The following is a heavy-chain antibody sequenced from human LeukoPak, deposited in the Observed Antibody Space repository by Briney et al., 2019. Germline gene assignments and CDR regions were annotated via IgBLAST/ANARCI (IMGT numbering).Heavy chain of an antibody. CDR3: ARDVDTALMDV. V-gene: IGHV4-34*01. D-gene: IGHD5-18*01. J-gene: IGHJ6*04. Sequence: SETLSLTCAVYGTSFSGYYWSWIRQLPGKGLEWIGEIDHRGRAKYNPSLKSRVSTSIDTSKNQFSLNLSSVTAADTAVYYCARDVDTALMDVWGEGTTVIVSS. CDR1: GTSFSGYY. CDR2: IDHRGRA.